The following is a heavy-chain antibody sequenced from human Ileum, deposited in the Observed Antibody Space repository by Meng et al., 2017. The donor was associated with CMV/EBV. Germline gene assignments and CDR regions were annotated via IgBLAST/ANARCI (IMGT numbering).Heavy chain of an antibody. J-gene: IGHJ4*02. D-gene: IGHD1-26*01. CDR3: ARGRDFWWEMDY. V-gene: IGHV4-34*01. CDR2: SSHSGNT. Sequence: QVQLHQWVAGLWRPSETLSLTCAVYSGSFSDFFWGWIRQPPGKGLEWIGESSHSGNTKYNPSLKSRVTISVDASKNQFSLNMRSVTAADTAVYYCARGRDFWWEMDYTGQGTLVTVSS. CDR1: SGSFSDFF.